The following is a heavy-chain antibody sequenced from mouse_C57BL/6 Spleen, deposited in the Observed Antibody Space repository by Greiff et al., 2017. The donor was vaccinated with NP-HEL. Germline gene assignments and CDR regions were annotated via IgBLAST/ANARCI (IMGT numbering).Heavy chain of an antibody. J-gene: IGHJ1*03. Sequence: EVQLVESGPELVKPGASVKIPCKASGYTFTDYNMDWVKQSHGKSLEWIGDINPNNGGTIYNQKFKGKATLTVDKSSSTAYMELRSLTSEDTAVYYCARGGYSSGYWYFDVWGTGTTVTVSS. CDR3: ARGGYSSGYWYFDV. D-gene: IGHD3-2*02. V-gene: IGHV1-18*01. CDR2: INPNNGGT. CDR1: GYTFTDYN.